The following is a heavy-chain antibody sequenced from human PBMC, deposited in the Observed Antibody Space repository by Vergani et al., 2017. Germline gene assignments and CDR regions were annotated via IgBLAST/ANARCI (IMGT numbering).Heavy chain of an antibody. Sequence: LQLQESGPGLVKPSQTLSLTCTVSGGSISSGSYYWSWVRQAPGKGLEWVSAIIGSGGSTYYADSVKGRFTISRDNSKNTLYLQMNSLRAEDTAVYYCAKVALRFLESYYGMDVWGQGTTVTVSS. D-gene: IGHD3-3*01. CDR1: GGSISSGSYY. CDR2: IIGSGGST. J-gene: IGHJ6*02. V-gene: IGHV3-23*01. CDR3: AKVALRFLESYYGMDV.